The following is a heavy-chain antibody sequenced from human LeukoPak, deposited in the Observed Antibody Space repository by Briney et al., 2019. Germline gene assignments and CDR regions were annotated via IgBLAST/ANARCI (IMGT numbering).Heavy chain of an antibody. V-gene: IGHV3-23*01. CDR3: AKFDDSSGYYTYFDY. CDR2: ISGSGGST. D-gene: IGHD3-22*01. J-gene: IGHJ4*02. Sequence: GGSLRLSCAASGFTFINYAMSWVRQAPGKGLDWVSGISGSGGSTYYADSVKGRFTISRDNSKNTLYLQMNSLRAEDTAVYYCAKFDDSSGYYTYFDYWAREPWSPSPQ. CDR1: GFTFINYA.